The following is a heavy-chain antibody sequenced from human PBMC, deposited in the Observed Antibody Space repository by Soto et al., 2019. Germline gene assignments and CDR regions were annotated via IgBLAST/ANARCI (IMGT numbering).Heavy chain of an antibody. CDR2: IYYSGST. CDR1: GGSISSGGYY. Sequence: QVQLQESGPGLVKPSQTLSLTCTVSGGSISSGGYYWSWIRQHPGKGLEWIGYIYYSGSTYYNPSLKSRVTISVDTSKNQFSLKLSSVTAADTAVYYCARGGVTTREYSRPYNWFDPWGQGTLVTVSS. V-gene: IGHV4-31*03. J-gene: IGHJ5*02. D-gene: IGHD6-6*01. CDR3: ARGGVTTREYSRPYNWFDP.